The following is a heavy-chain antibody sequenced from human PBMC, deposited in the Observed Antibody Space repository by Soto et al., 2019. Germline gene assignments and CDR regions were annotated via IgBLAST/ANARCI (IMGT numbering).Heavy chain of an antibody. D-gene: IGHD3-3*01. CDR1: GFTFSNAW. J-gene: IGHJ3*02. CDR3: TTSYYDFSSGSYAFDI. CDR2: IKSKTDGGTT. V-gene: IGHV3-15*01. Sequence: EVQLVESGGGLVKPGGSLRLSCAASGFTFSNAWMSWVRQAPGKGLEWVGRIKSKTDGGTTDYAAPVKGRFTISRDDSKNTLYLQMNSLKTEDTAVYYCTTSYYDFSSGSYAFDIWGQGTMVTVSS.